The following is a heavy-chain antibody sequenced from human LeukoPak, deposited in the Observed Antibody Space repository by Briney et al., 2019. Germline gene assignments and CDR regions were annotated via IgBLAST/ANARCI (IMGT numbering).Heavy chain of an antibody. Sequence: GGSLRLSCAASGFTFSGYWMHWVRQAPGKGLVWVSRIKSDGSSATYADSVKGRFTISRDNAKNTLYLEMNSLRAEDTAVYYCARTFAAAHIDYWGQGTLVTVSS. J-gene: IGHJ4*02. CDR2: IKSDGSSA. D-gene: IGHD2-15*01. CDR3: ARTFAAAHIDY. V-gene: IGHV3-74*01. CDR1: GFTFSGYW.